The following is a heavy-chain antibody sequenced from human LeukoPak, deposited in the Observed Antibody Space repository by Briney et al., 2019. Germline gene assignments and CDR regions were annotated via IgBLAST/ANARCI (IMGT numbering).Heavy chain of an antibody. J-gene: IGHJ4*02. CDR3: ARQKPVVTFDY. V-gene: IGHV4-39*01. Sequence: KPSETLSLTCTVSGGSMSSNNYYWGWIRQPPGKGLEWIGNIHYSVSTYYNPSLKSRVTISIDTSKDQFSLKLRSVTAADTAVYYCARQKPVVTFDYWGQGTLVTVSS. D-gene: IGHD4-23*01. CDR1: GGSMSSNNYY. CDR2: IHYSVST.